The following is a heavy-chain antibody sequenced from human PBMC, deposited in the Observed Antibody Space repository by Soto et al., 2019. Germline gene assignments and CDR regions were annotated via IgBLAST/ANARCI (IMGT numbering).Heavy chain of an antibody. V-gene: IGHV4-39*01. CDR2: IYYSGST. J-gene: IGHJ6*04. CDR3: ARQRGVEWSQAPAGMDV. CDR1: GGSISSSSYY. D-gene: IGHD3-3*01. Sequence: SATLSLTCTFSGGSISSSSYYWVLIRQPPGKGLEWIGSIYYSGSTYYNPSLKSRVTISVDTSKNQFSLKLSSVTAADTAGDYCARQRGVEWSQAPAGMDVWGKGTMVTVYS.